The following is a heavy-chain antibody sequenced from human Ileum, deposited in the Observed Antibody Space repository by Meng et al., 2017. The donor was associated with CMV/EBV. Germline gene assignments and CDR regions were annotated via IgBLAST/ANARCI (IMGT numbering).Heavy chain of an antibody. D-gene: IGHD2-2*01. CDR1: SLRTSGVG. J-gene: IGHJ5*02. V-gene: IGHV2-5*01. CDR2: IYWNDDK. Sequence: SLRTSGVGVGWIRQPPGKALEWLALIYWNDDKRSSPSLKSRLTITKDTSKNQVVLTMTNMDPVDTATYYCAHSVVVVPAARLNWFDPWGQGTLVTVSS. CDR3: AHSVVVVPAARLNWFDP.